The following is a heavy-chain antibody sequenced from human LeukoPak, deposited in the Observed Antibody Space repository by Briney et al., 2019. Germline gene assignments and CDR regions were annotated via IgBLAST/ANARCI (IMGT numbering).Heavy chain of an antibody. J-gene: IGHJ4*01. V-gene: IGHV3-23*01. D-gene: IGHD6-6*01. CDR3: AKDPTGSSSYYFDY. CDR2: ISGSGGST. Sequence: PGGSLRLSCAASGFTFSSYAMSWVRQAPGKWLEWVSAISGSGGSTYYADSVKGRFTISRDNSKNTLYLQMNSLRAEDTAVYYCAKDPTGSSSYYFDYWGQGTLLTVSS. CDR1: GFTFSSYA.